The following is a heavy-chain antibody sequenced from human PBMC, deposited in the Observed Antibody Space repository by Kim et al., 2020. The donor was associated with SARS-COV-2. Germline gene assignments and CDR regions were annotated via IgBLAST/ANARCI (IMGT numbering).Heavy chain of an antibody. CDR3: ARAPGGGVAAAGDMDY. J-gene: IGHJ4*02. Sequence: SFQGQVTISADKSIRTAYLQWSSLKASDTAMYYCARAPGGGVAAAGDMDYWGQGTLVTVSS. D-gene: IGHD6-13*01. V-gene: IGHV5-51*01.